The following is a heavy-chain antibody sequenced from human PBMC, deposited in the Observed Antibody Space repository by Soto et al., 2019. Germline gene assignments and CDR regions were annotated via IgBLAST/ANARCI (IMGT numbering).Heavy chain of an antibody. CDR2: IWYDGSKK. J-gene: IGHJ3*02. CDR1: GFTFSGFG. Sequence: QVQLVESGGGVVQPGTSLRLSCEASGFTFSGFGMHWVRQAPGKGLEWVAVIWYDGSKKYYADCVKGRFTISRDTSKNALYLQMNSLRAEDTAVYYCARGRGGSYGGNSAHFDIWGQGTLVTVSS. V-gene: IGHV3-33*01. D-gene: IGHD4-17*01. CDR3: ARGRGGSYGGNSAHFDI.